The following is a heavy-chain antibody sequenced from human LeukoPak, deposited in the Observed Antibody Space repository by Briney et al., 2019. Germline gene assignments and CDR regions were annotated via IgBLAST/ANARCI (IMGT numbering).Heavy chain of an antibody. J-gene: IGHJ4*02. CDR2: IYYSGST. V-gene: IGHV4-30-4*02. Sequence: SETLSLTCTVSGGSISSGDYYWSWIRQPPGKGLEWIGYIYYSGSTNYNPSLKSRVTISVDTSKNQFSLKLGSVTAADAAVYYCARGESSNWSFDYWGQGTLVTVSS. CDR3: ARGESSNWSFDY. D-gene: IGHD6-13*01. CDR1: GGSISSGDYY.